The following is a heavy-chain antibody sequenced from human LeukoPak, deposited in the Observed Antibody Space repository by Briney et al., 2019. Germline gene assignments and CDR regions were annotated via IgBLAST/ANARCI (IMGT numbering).Heavy chain of an antibody. D-gene: IGHD5-12*01. Sequence: GGSLRLSCAASGFTFSSYGMHWVRQAPGKGLEWVAFIRYDGSNKYYADSVKGRFTISRDDSKNTLYLQMNSLRAEDTAVYYCAKSGYDFGGWFDPWGQGTLVTVSS. CDR3: AKSGYDFGGWFDP. V-gene: IGHV3-30*02. J-gene: IGHJ5*02. CDR1: GFTFSSYG. CDR2: IRYDGSNK.